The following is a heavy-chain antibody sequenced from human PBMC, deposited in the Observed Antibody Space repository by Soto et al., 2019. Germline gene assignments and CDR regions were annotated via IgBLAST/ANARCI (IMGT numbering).Heavy chain of an antibody. CDR2: ISVYSGNT. Sequence: QVQLVQSGAEVKKPGASVKVSCKASGYTFTNYGITWVRQAPGQGLEWMGWISVYSGNTDYPQKLQGRVTLTRDTSTTTAYMEVRGLRSDDTAVYYCARVANVATTSGFDYWVQGTLVTVSS. V-gene: IGHV1-18*01. J-gene: IGHJ4*02. CDR1: GYTFTNYG. CDR3: ARVANVATTSGFDY. D-gene: IGHD5-12*01.